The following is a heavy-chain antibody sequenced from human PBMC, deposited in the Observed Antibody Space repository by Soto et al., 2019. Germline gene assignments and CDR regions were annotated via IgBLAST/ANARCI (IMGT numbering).Heavy chain of an antibody. CDR3: ASNPYGSRYYYGMDV. Sequence: ASVKVSCKASGGTFSSYAISWLRQAPGQGLEWMGGIIPIFGTANYAQKFQGRVTITADKSTSTAYMELSSLRSEDTAVYYCASNPYGSRYYYGMDVWGQGTTVTVSS. CDR1: GGTFSSYA. D-gene: IGHD3-10*01. V-gene: IGHV1-69*06. J-gene: IGHJ6*02. CDR2: IIPIFGTA.